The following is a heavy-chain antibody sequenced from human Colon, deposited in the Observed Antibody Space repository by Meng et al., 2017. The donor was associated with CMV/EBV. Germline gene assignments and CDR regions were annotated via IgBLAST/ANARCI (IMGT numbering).Heavy chain of an antibody. CDR3: AKHDTKYGYGRDYFEY. Sequence: GESLKISCAASGFTFDGYAMSWVRQAPGKGLEWVSVIYGSGRSSSSADAVKGRFSISRDNSKNTLYLQMSSLRAEDTAVYYCAKHDTKYGYGRDYFEYWGQGILVTVSS. J-gene: IGHJ4*01. D-gene: IGHD5-18*01. V-gene: IGHV3-23*03. CDR2: IYGSGRSS. CDR1: GFTFDGYA.